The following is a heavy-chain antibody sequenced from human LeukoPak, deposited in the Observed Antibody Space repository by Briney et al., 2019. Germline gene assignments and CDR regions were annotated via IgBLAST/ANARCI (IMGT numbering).Heavy chain of an antibody. CDR3: ARVTYYYDSSGSYSGGWFDP. Sequence: GGSLRLSCAASGFTFSSYGMHWVRQAPGKGLEWVAVIWYDGSNKYYADSVKGRFTISRDNSKNTLYLQMNSLRAEDTAVYYCARVTYYYDSSGSYSGGWFDPWGQGTLVTVSS. CDR2: IWYDGSNK. V-gene: IGHV3-33*01. D-gene: IGHD3-22*01. CDR1: GFTFSSYG. J-gene: IGHJ5*02.